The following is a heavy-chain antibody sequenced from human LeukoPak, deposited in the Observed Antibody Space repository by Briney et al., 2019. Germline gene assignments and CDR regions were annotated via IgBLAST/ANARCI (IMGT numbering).Heavy chain of an antibody. J-gene: IGHJ4*02. CDR1: GFPFSSYW. Sequence: GGSLRLSCAASGFPFSSYWVSWVRQAPGKGLEWVANIRHDGSETYYVDSLRGRFTTSRDNAKNLVYLQMSSLRAEDTAIYYCARDETYDYESNGYLDFWGQGTVVTVSS. CDR3: ARDETYDYESNGYLDF. V-gene: IGHV3-7*01. D-gene: IGHD3-22*01. CDR2: IRHDGSET.